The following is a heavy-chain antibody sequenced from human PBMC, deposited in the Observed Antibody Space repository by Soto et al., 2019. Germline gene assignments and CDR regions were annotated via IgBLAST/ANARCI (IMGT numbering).Heavy chain of an antibody. Sequence: EVQVVESGGGLVQPGGSLRLSCAASGFTVSSNYMSWSGQPPGRGLEWVSVIYNGGNTYDADSVKGRITISRDESNNMLYIAMKRLRAEDTAVYYCERGGSGSYWNYYMDVWGKGTTVTVSS. J-gene: IGHJ6*03. CDR1: GFTVSSNY. CDR3: ERGGSGSYWNYYMDV. CDR2: IYNGGNT. V-gene: IGHV3-66*01. D-gene: IGHD3-10*01.